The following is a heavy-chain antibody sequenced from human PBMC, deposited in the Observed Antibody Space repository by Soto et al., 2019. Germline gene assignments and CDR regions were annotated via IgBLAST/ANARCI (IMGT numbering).Heavy chain of an antibody. J-gene: IGHJ6*02. CDR2: IYYSGST. CDR1: GGSISSSSYY. D-gene: IGHD2-2*01. Sequence: MPSETLSLTCTVSGGSISSSSYYWGWIRQPPGKGLEWIGSIYYSGSTYYNPSLKSRVTISVDTSKNQFSLKLSSVTAADTAVYYCARLVVVPATENYYYYYGMDVWGQGTTVTVSS. V-gene: IGHV4-39*01. CDR3: ARLVVVPATENYYYYYGMDV.